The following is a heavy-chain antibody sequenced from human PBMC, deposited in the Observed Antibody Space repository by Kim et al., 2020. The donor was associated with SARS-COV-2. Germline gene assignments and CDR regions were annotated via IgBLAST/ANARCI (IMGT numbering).Heavy chain of an antibody. Sequence: KDRFTISRDNAKTSLYLQMNSLRGEDTAVYYCARDPTYDFWSGYSRSFDYWGQGTLVTVSS. J-gene: IGHJ4*02. D-gene: IGHD3-3*01. V-gene: IGHV3-48*01. CDR3: ARDPTYDFWSGYSRSFDY.